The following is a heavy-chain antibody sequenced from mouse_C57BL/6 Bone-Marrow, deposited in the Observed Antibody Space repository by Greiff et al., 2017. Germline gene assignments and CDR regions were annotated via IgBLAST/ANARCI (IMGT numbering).Heavy chain of an antibody. V-gene: IGHV1-81*01. CDR2: IYPRSGNT. D-gene: IGHD1-1*01. CDR1: GYTFTSYG. J-gene: IGHJ4*01. CDR3: ARYPLYYGSSYDAMDY. Sequence: QVHVKQSGAELARPGASVKLSCKASGYTFTSYGISWVKQRTGQGLEWIGEIYPRSGNTYYNEKFKGKATLTADKSSSTAYMELRSLTSEDSAVYFCARYPLYYGSSYDAMDYWGQGTSVTVSS.